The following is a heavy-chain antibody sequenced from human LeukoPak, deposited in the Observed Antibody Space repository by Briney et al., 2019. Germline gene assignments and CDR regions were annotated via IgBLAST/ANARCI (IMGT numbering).Heavy chain of an antibody. Sequence: GGSLRLSCAASGFTFSSYGMHWVRQAPGKGLEWVAVISYDGSNKYYADSVKGRFTISRDNSKNTLYLQMNSLRAEDTAVYYCAKDRGYCSGGSCYPTLDPWGQGTLVTVSS. D-gene: IGHD2-15*01. CDR3: AKDRGYCSGGSCYPTLDP. CDR2: ISYDGSNK. V-gene: IGHV3-30*18. CDR1: GFTFSSYG. J-gene: IGHJ5*02.